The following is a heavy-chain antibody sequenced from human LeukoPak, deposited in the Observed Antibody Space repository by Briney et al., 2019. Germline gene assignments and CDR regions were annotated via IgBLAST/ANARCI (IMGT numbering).Heavy chain of an antibody. CDR3: ARDMEFGDGAYYMDV. Sequence: SETLSLTCTVSGGSISSYYWSWIRQPPGKGLEWIGYIYYSGSTNYNPSLKSRVPISVDTSKNQFSLKLSSVTAADTAVYYCARDMEFGDGAYYMDVWGKGTTVTISS. V-gene: IGHV4-59*01. J-gene: IGHJ6*03. D-gene: IGHD3-10*01. CDR1: GGSISSYY. CDR2: IYYSGST.